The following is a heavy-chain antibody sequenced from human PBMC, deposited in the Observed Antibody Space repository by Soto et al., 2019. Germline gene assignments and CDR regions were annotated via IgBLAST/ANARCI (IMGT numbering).Heavy chain of an antibody. Sequence: SETLSLTCTVSGGSISSYYWSWIRQPPGKGLEWIGYIYYSGSTNYNPSLKSRVTISVDTSKNQFSLKLSSVTAADTAVYYCAREGGTKGERYGFDYWGQGTLVTVSS. CDR2: IYYSGST. J-gene: IGHJ4*02. CDR1: GGSISSYY. V-gene: IGHV4-59*01. D-gene: IGHD1-7*01. CDR3: AREGGTKGERYGFDY.